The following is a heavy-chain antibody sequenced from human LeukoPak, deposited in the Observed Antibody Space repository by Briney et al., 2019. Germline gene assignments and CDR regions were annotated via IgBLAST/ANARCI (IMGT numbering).Heavy chain of an antibody. CDR1: GGSISSYY. V-gene: IGHV4-59*01. J-gene: IGHJ4*02. CDR2: IYYSGST. Sequence: SETLSLTCTVSGGSISSYYWSWIRQPPGKGLEWIGYIYYSGSTNYNPSLKSRVTISVDTSKNQFSLKLSSVTAADTAVYYCARGPSPDYWGQGTLVTVSS. CDR3: ARGPSPDY.